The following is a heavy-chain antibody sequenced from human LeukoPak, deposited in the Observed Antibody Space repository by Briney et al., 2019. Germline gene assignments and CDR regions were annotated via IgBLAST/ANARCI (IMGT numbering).Heavy chain of an antibody. Sequence: PSETLSLTCTVSGGSISSYYWSWIRQPPGKGLEWIGYIYYIGSTNYNPSLKSRVTISVDTSKNQFSLTLSSVTAADTAVYYCARDSSSWKVDAFDIWGQGTMVTVSS. CDR3: ARDSSSWKVDAFDI. CDR1: GGSISSYY. V-gene: IGHV4-59*01. CDR2: IYYIGST. J-gene: IGHJ3*02. D-gene: IGHD6-13*01.